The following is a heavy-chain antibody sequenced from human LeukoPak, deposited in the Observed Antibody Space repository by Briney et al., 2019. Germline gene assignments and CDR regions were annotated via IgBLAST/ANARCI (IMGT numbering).Heavy chain of an antibody. CDR3: ARDRVAGTVPGWFDP. CDR1: GFPFTTYW. J-gene: IGHJ5*02. CDR2: IKQDGSER. V-gene: IGHV3-7*01. D-gene: IGHD1-7*01. Sequence: GGSLRLSCAASGFPFTTYWMNWVRQPLGKGLEWVANIKQDGSERYYVDSVKGRFTISRDNAKNSLYLQMNSLRAEDTAVYYCARDRVAGTVPGWFDPWGQGTLVTVSS.